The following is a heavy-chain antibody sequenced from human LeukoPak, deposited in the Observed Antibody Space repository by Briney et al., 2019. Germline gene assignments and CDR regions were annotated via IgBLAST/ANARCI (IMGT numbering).Heavy chain of an antibody. J-gene: IGHJ4*02. V-gene: IGHV3-21*01. CDR2: ISSSSSYI. CDR1: GLTFSSYS. Sequence: GGSLRLSCAASGLTFSSYSMNWVRQAPGKGVEWVSSISSSSSYIYYADSVKGRFTIPRHNAKNSLYLQMNSLRAEDTAVYYCARWATPKQGYCSSTSCSGFHYWGQGTLVTVSS. CDR3: ARWATPKQGYCSSTSCSGFHY. D-gene: IGHD2-2*01.